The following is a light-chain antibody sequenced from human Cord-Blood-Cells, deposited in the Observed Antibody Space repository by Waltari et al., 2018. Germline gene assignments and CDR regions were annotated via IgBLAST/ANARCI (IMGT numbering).Light chain of an antibody. CDR2: AAS. V-gene: IGKV1-17*01. CDR1: QGIRNA. J-gene: IGKJ1*01. Sequence: DIQMIQSPSSLFASVGERVTIPSRASQGIRNALGWYQKKPGKAPKRLTYAASSLRSGVPSMFSGSGSGAESNLTISSLQPEDFATYYCLQHNSYPRTFGQGTKVEIK. CDR3: LQHNSYPRT.